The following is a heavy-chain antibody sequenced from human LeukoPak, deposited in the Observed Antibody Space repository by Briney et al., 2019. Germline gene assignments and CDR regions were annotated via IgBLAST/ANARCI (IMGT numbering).Heavy chain of an antibody. CDR3: ARDLSGYFDY. CDR2: ISYDGSNK. CDR1: GFTFSSYA. J-gene: IGHJ4*02. V-gene: IGHV3-30-3*01. D-gene: IGHD6-19*01. Sequence: GGSLRLSCAASGFTFSSYAMHWVRQAPGKGLEWVAVISYDGSNKYYADSVKGRFTISGDNSKNTLYLQMNSLRAEDTAVYYCARDLSGYFDYWGQGTLVTVSS.